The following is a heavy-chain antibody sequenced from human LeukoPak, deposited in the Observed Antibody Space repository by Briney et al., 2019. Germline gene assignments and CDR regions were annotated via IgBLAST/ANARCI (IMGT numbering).Heavy chain of an antibody. CDR2: MNPNSGNT. V-gene: IGHV1-8*03. Sequence: ASVKVSCKASGYTFTSYDINWVRQATGQGLEWMGWMNPNSGNTGYAQKFQGRVTITRNTSISTAYMELSSLRSEDTAVYYCARGRLWELSDAFDIWGQGTMVTVSS. CDR1: GYTFTSYD. J-gene: IGHJ3*02. D-gene: IGHD3-16*01. CDR3: ARGRLWELSDAFDI.